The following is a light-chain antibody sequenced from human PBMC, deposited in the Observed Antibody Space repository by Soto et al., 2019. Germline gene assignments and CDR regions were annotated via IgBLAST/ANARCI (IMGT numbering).Light chain of an antibody. CDR1: QSVSSN. CDR3: QHYDNWPPLT. CDR2: GAS. V-gene: IGKV3-15*01. Sequence: EIVMTQSPATLSLSPGERATLSCRASQSVSSNLAWYQQKPGQAPRLLIYGASTRAPAIPARFSGSGSGTEFTLTSSSLQSADFGVYYCQHYDNWPPLTFGGGTKVEIK. J-gene: IGKJ4*01.